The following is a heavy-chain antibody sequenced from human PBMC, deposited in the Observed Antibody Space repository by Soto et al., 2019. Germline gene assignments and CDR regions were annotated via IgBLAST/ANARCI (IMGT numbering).Heavy chain of an antibody. D-gene: IGHD4-4*01. CDR1: GGTSSSSA. CDR3: AKEPTVRPIRPYYGVVV. Sequence: ASVTVCCKASGGTSSSSAISWVRQAPQQGREWMGVIIPICGTANYAQKFQGRVTSTAANSKSTLFLQMNNLRIDDTAVYYCAKEPTVRPIRPYYGVVVWGHGATVTVS. CDR2: IIPICGTA. V-gene: IGHV1-69*06. J-gene: IGHJ6*02.